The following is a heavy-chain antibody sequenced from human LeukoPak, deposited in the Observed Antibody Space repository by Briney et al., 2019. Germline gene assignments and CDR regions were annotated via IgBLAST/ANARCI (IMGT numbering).Heavy chain of an antibody. D-gene: IGHD1-26*01. CDR3: ARERIVGATKGERYYYGMDV. V-gene: IGHV3-53*04. Sequence: GGSLRLSCAASGFTVSSNYMSWVRQAPGKGLEWVSVIYSGGSTYYADSVKGRFTISRHNSKNTPYLQMNSLRAEDTAVYYCARERIVGATKGERYYYGMDVWGQGTTVTVSS. CDR1: GFTVSSNY. CDR2: IYSGGST. J-gene: IGHJ6*02.